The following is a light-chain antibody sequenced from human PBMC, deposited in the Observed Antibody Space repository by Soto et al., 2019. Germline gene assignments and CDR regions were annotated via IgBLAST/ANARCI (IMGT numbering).Light chain of an antibody. J-gene: IGLJ2*01. CDR3: SSYTSSSTLE. CDR2: DVS. CDR1: SSDVGGYNY. Sequence: QSALTQPASVSGSPGQSITISCTGTSSDVGGYNYVSWYQQHPGKAPKLMIYDVSNRPSGVSNRFSGSKSGNTASLTISGLQAEDEADYCCSSYTSSSTLEIGGGTKLTVL. V-gene: IGLV2-14*01.